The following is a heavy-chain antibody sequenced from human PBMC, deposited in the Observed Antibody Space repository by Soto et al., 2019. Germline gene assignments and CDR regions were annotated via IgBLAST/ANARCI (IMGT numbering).Heavy chain of an antibody. D-gene: IGHD3-3*01. CDR2: INAGNGNT. V-gene: IGHV1-3*01. CDR1: GYTFTSYA. J-gene: IGHJ6*02. CDR3: ARYPILLHYDFWSGYPLTGYYYYGMDV. Sequence: ASVKVSCKASGYTFTSYAMHWVRQAPGQRLEWMGWINAGNGNTKYSQKFQGRVTITRDTSASTAYMELSSLRSEDTAVYYCARYPILLHYDFWSGYPLTGYYYYGMDVWGQGTTVTVSS.